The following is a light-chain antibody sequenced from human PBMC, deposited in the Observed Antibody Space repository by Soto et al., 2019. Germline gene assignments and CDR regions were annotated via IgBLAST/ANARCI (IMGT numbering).Light chain of an antibody. V-gene: IGKV1-5*03. CDR2: KAS. J-gene: IGKJ4*01. Sequence: DIQMTQSPSTLSASVGDRVTITCRASQSISTWLAWYQQKPGKAPKLLIYKASSLESGVPSRFSGSGSGIEFTLTISSLQPDDSATYYCQHYDNSRLTSGGGTKVEIK. CDR1: QSISTW. CDR3: QHYDNSRLT.